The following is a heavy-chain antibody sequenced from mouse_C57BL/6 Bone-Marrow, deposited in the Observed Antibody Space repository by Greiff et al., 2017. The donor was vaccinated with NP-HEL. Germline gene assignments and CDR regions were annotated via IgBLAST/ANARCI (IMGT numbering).Heavy chain of an antibody. CDR2: ITHSGET. V-gene: IGHV12-3*01. Sequence: VKLVESGPGLVKPPQSLFLTCSITGFPITSGYYWIWIRQSPGKPLEWMGYITHSGETFYNPSLQSPISITRATSKNQFFLQLISVTTEDTDIYYCAGDRSYYYGSSRYWYFDVWGTGTTVTVAS. J-gene: IGHJ1*03. CDR3: AGDRSYYYGSSRYWYFDV. CDR1: GFPITSGYY. D-gene: IGHD1-1*01.